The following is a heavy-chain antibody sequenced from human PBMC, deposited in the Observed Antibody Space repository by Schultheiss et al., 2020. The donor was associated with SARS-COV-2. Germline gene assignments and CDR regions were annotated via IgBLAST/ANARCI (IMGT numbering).Heavy chain of an antibody. Sequence: SETLSLTCTVSGGSISSGGYYWSWIRQHPGKGLEWIGYIYYSGSTYYNPSLKSLVTISVDTSKNQFSLKLSSVTAADTAVYYCARDRGIAAAGPYYYYGMDVWGQGTTVTVSS. J-gene: IGHJ6*02. CDR2: IYYSGST. CDR1: GGSISSGGYY. D-gene: IGHD6-13*01. CDR3: ARDRGIAAAGPYYYYGMDV. V-gene: IGHV4-31*01.